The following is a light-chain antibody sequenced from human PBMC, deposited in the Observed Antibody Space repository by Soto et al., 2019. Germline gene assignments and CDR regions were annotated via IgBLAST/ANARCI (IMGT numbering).Light chain of an antibody. Sequence: EIVMTQSPATLSVSPGERATLCFRASQSVNSNLAWYQQKPGQAPSLLIFGASTRATGIPARFSGSGSGTEFTLTISSLQSEDLAVYYCQQYNTWPRTFGQGTKVDI. CDR3: QQYNTWPRT. V-gene: IGKV3-15*01. CDR2: GAS. J-gene: IGKJ1*01. CDR1: QSVNSN.